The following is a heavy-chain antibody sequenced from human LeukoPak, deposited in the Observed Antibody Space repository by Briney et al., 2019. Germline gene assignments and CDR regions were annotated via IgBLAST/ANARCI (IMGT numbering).Heavy chain of an antibody. V-gene: IGHV3-23*01. CDR2: ISGSGGGT. J-gene: IGHJ4*02. D-gene: IGHD3-22*01. Sequence: GGSLRLSCAASGFTFSSYAMHWVRQAPGKGLEWVSAISGSGGGTYYVDSVKGRFTISRVNFKNTLYLQMNSLRAEDTAVYYCAKVRDYDSSGYSDYWGQGNLVTVSS. CDR3: AKVRDYDSSGYSDY. CDR1: GFTFSSYA.